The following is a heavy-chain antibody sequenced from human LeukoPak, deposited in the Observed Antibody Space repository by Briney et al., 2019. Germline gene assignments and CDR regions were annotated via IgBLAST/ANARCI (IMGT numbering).Heavy chain of an antibody. J-gene: IGHJ1*01. Sequence: PGGTLRLSCAASGFTFSSYGMSWVRQAPGKGLEWVSAISGSGGSTYYADSVKGRFTISRDNSRNTLYLQMNSLRAEDTALYYCAKEAEIVGVGYFQYWGQATLVSVSS. D-gene: IGHD1-26*01. CDR3: AKEAEIVGVGYFQY. CDR1: GFTFSSYG. CDR2: ISGSGGST. V-gene: IGHV3-23*01.